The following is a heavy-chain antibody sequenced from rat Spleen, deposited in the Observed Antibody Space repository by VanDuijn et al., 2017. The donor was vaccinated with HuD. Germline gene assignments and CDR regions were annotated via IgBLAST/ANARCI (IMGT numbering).Heavy chain of an antibody. D-gene: IGHD3-8*01. CDR1: GFSLTSYH. CDR3: VRANRETYAHFDY. Sequence: QVQLKESGPGLVQPSQTLSLTCTVSGFSLTSYHVSWVRQPPGKGLEWMGVVCTGGSTAYNSSFKSRLCVSRDISKSQVFLRMNSLQTEDTATYYCVRANRETYAHFDYWGQGVMVTVSS. CDR2: VCTGGST. J-gene: IGHJ2*01. V-gene: IGHV2-43*01.